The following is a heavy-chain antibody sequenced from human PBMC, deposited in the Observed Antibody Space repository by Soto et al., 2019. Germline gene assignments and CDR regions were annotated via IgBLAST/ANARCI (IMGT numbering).Heavy chain of an antibody. CDR3: ARGIWGSHRYYFYN. CDR1: GYTFTDYA. D-gene: IGHD3-16*02. Sequence: QVHLVQSGAEVEKPGASVKVSCKASGYTFTDYAMQWVRQAPGQRPEWMGWINAGDGNTRYSQKFQGRVTFTRDPSASTVYMELSSLRYEDTAVYYCARGIWGSHRYYFYNWGQGTLVAVSS. V-gene: IGHV1-3*01. CDR2: INAGDGNT. J-gene: IGHJ4*02.